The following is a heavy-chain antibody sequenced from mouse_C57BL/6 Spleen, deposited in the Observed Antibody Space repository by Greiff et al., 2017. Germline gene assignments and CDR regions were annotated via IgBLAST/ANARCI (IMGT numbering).Heavy chain of an antibody. Sequence: VQLQQPGAELVKPGASVKLSCKASGYTFTSYWMQWVKQRPGQGLEWIGEIDPSDSYTNYNQKFKGKATLTVDTSSSTAYMQLSSLTSEDSAVYYCARGGYYGSGRSNYFDYWGQGTTLTVSS. V-gene: IGHV1-50*01. CDR2: IDPSDSYT. D-gene: IGHD1-1*01. CDR1: GYTFTSYW. CDR3: ARGGYYGSGRSNYFDY. J-gene: IGHJ2*01.